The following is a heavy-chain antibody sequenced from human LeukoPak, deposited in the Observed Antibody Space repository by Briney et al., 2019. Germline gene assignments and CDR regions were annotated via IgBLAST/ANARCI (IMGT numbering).Heavy chain of an antibody. J-gene: IGHJ6*02. V-gene: IGHV1-18*01. CDR3: ARDAGDSSSWYRYYGMDV. CDR1: GYTFTSYG. CDR2: ISAYNGNT. Sequence: ASVKVSCKASGYTFTSYGISWVRQAPGQGLEWMGWISAYNGNTNYAQKLQGRVTMTTDTSTSTAYMELRSLRSDDTAVYYCARDAGDSSSWYRYYGMDVWGQGTTVTVSS. D-gene: IGHD6-13*01.